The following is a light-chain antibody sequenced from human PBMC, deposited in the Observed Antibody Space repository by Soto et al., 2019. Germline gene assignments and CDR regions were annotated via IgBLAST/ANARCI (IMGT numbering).Light chain of an antibody. CDR3: QQYGSSAPIT. CDR2: GAS. CDR1: QSVSSNY. Sequence: EIVLTQSPGTLSLSPGERATLSCRASQSVSSNYLAWYQQKPGQAPSLLIYGASSRATGIPDRFSGSGSGTDFTLTISRLEPEDFGMYYCQQYGSSAPITFGQGTRAEIE. J-gene: IGKJ5*01. V-gene: IGKV3-20*01.